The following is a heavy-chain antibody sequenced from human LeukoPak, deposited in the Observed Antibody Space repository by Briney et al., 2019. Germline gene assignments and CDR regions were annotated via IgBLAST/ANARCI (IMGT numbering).Heavy chain of an antibody. CDR2: IIPIFGTT. CDR3: ARDAYYYGDVEFSYYSYYMDV. CDR1: GGTFSNYA. Sequence: SVKVSCKASGGTFSNYAISWVRQAPGQGLEWIGGIIPIFGTTIYARNFQDRVTITADESTGTTYMDLSSLRSEDTAVYYCARDAYYYGDVEFSYYSYYMDVWGKGTPVTVSS. D-gene: IGHD3-16*01. J-gene: IGHJ6*03. V-gene: IGHV1-69*01.